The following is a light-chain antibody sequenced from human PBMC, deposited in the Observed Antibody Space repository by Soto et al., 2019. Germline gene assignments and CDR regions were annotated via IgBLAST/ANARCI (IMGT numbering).Light chain of an antibody. V-gene: IGLV2-14*01. CDR3: SSYTSSSTVV. CDR1: SSDVGGYNY. CDR2: DVS. Sequence: QSALTQPASVSGSPGQSITISCTGTSSDVGGYNYVSWYQQHPGKAPKLMIYDVSNRPSGVSNRFSGSKSGNTASLTISGLQAEDEADYYRSSYTSSSTVVFGAETDLTVL. J-gene: IGLJ2*01.